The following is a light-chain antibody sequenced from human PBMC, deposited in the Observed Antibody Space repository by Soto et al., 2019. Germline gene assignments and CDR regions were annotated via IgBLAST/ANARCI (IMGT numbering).Light chain of an antibody. Sequence: DIQMTQSPSTLPASVGDRVTITCRASQSISTWLAWYQQKPGKAPNLLIYKASYLASGVPSRFSGGGSGTEFTPTISSLQPDDFATYYCQQYSSYWTFGQGTKVEIK. V-gene: IGKV1-5*03. CDR1: QSISTW. CDR3: QQYSSYWT. CDR2: KAS. J-gene: IGKJ1*01.